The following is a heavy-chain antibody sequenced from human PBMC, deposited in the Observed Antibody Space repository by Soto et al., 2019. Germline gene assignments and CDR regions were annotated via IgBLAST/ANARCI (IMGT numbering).Heavy chain of an antibody. J-gene: IGHJ6*02. CDR1: GFTFSSYA. CDR3: AKDSGIVVVPAAILLDV. CDR2: ISGSGGST. Sequence: PGGSLRLSCAASGFTFSSYAMGWVRQAPGKGLEWVSAISGSGGSTYYADSVKGRFTISRDNSKNTLYLQMNSLRAEDTAVYYCAKDSGIVVVPAAILLDVWGQGTTVTVSS. V-gene: IGHV3-23*01. D-gene: IGHD2-2*02.